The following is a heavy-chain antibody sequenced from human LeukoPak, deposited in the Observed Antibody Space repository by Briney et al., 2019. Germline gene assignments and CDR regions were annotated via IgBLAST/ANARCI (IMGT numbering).Heavy chain of an antibody. Sequence: GGSLRLSCAASGFTFNYYWLTWARQAPGKGLEWVAVISYDGSNKYYADSVKGRFTISRDNSKNTLYLQMNSLRAEDTAVYYCAKGDYYGSGSYRSYDYWGQGTLVTVSS. D-gene: IGHD3-10*01. CDR1: GFTFNYYW. V-gene: IGHV3-30*18. CDR3: AKGDYYGSGSYRSYDY. J-gene: IGHJ4*02. CDR2: ISYDGSNK.